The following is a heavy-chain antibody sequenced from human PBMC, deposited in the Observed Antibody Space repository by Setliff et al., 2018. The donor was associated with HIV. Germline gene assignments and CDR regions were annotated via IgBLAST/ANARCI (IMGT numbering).Heavy chain of an antibody. CDR1: GFTFSSYG. CDR2: ISYVGSNR. Sequence: GGSLRLSCAASGFTFSSYGMHWVRQAPGKGLEWVAVISYVGSNRYYADSVKGRFTISRDNSKNTLYLQMNSLRAEDTAVYYCARDPSAEILTGYKSYYYYMDVRGKGTTVTVSS. D-gene: IGHD3-9*01. J-gene: IGHJ6*03. V-gene: IGHV3-30*06. CDR3: ARDPSAEILTGYKSYYYYMDV.